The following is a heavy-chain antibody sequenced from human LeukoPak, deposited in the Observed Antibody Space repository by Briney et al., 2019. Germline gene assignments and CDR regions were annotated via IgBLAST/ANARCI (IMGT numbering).Heavy chain of an antibody. Sequence: SETLSLTCTVSGGSISSYYWSWIRQPAGKGLEWIGRIYTTGITDYNPSLKSRVTMSVDTSKNQFSLKLTSVSAADTAVYYCARDGYYYDSSGYYFWGQGTLVTVSS. CDR1: GGSISSYY. CDR2: IYTTGIT. J-gene: IGHJ4*02. CDR3: ARDGYYYDSSGYYF. D-gene: IGHD3-22*01. V-gene: IGHV4-4*07.